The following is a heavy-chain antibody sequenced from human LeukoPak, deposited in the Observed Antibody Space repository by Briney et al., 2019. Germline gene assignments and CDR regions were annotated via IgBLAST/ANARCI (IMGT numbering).Heavy chain of an antibody. CDR3: ARGRGEYNYGAEFQH. V-gene: IGHV1-8*01. J-gene: IGHJ1*01. CDR1: GYTFTSYD. D-gene: IGHD5-18*01. CDR2: MNPNSANT. Sequence: GESLKVSSXASGYTFTSYDINWVRRDTGQGLEWMGWMNPNSANTGYSPKFQGRVTITRNTSISKAYMELSSLRSEDTAVYYCARGRGEYNYGAEFQHWGQGTLVTVSS.